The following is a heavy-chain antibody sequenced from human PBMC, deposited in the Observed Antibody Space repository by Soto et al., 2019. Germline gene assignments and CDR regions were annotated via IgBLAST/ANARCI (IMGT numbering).Heavy chain of an antibody. V-gene: IGHV1-69*13. D-gene: IGHD2-2*01. CDR2: IIPIFGTA. J-gene: IGHJ5*02. CDR3: ARGGDIVLVPTAISCFDP. CDR1: GGTLNSYA. Sequence: SVKVSCKASGGTLNSYALSWARQDPGQGLEWMGGIIPIFGTANYAQKFQGRVTITADESTSTAYMELSSLRSEDTAVYYCARGGDIVLVPTAISCFDPWGQGTLVTVSS.